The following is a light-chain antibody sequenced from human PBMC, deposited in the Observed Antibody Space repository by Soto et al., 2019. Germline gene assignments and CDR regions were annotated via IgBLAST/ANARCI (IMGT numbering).Light chain of an antibody. J-gene: IGLJ1*01. CDR3: SSYAGSNNFCV. CDR1: SSDVGGYNY. Sequence: QSALTQPASAYGSPGQSVTISYPGTSSDVGGYNYVSWYQQHPGKAPKLMIYEVSKRPSGVPDRFSGSKSGNTASLTVSGLQAEDEADYYCSSYAGSNNFCVFGTGTKVTVL. V-gene: IGLV2-8*01. CDR2: EVS.